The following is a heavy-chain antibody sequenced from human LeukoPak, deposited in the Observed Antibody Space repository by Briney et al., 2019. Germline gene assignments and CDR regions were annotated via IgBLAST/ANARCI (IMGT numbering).Heavy chain of an antibody. CDR2: IKQDGSEK. CDR1: GFTFSSYW. J-gene: IGHJ4*02. Sequence: AGGSLRLSCAASGFTFSSYWMSWVRQAPGKGLEWVANIKQDGSEKYYVDSVKGRFTISRDNAKNSLYLQMNSLRAEDTAVYYCARDRSGYGDYADYWGQGTLVTVSS. CDR3: ARDRSGYGDYADY. V-gene: IGHV3-7*04. D-gene: IGHD4-17*01.